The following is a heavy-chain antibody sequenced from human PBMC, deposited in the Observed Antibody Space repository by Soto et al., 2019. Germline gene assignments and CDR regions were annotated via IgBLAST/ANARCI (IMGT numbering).Heavy chain of an antibody. CDR1: GYSFTSYG. J-gene: IGHJ6*02. CDR2: ISPYNGRT. D-gene: IGHD5-18*01. CDR3: GRCRTDSYAMDV. V-gene: IGHV1-18*01. Sequence: QVHLVQSGSDVEKPAASVKVSCKASGYSFTSYGIGWVRQVPGQGPEWMGWISPYNGRTNYAQSVKGRVVITTAISPNTVYLALRSLRSDDSAIYYCGRCRTDSYAMDVWGQGTTVTVSS.